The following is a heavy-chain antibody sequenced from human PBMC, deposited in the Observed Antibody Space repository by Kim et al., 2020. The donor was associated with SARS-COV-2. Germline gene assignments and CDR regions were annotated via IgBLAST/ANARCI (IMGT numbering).Heavy chain of an antibody. CDR1: GFTFSTYW. J-gene: IGHJ4*02. CDR3: ASDYVDYGPGY. V-gene: IGHV3-7*01. CDR2: IKKDGSEK. D-gene: IGHD4-17*01. Sequence: GGSLRLSCAASGFTFSTYWMSWVRQAPGKGLEWVANIKKDGSEKYYADSVKGRFTISRDNAKNSLYLQMNSLRAEDTAVYYCASDYVDYGPGYWGQGTLVTVSS.